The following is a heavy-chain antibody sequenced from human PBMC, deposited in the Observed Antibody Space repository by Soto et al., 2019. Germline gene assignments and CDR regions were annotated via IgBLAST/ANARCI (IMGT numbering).Heavy chain of an antibody. V-gene: IGHV1-69*06. CDR2: IIPIFGTP. Sequence: ASVKVSCKASGGTFNNYVINWVRQAPGQGLEWMAGIIPIFGTPNYAQKFQGRVTITADKSTSTAYMELNSLRSEDTAVYYCAGRCAGTNCLEHFDYWGQGTLVTVSS. CDR1: GGTFNNYV. D-gene: IGHD2-2*01. CDR3: AGRCAGTNCLEHFDY. J-gene: IGHJ4*02.